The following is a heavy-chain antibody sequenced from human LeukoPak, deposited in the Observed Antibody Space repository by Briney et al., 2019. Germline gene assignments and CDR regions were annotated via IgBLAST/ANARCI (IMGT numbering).Heavy chain of an antibody. J-gene: IGHJ3*02. Sequence: GGSLRLSCAASGLTFSDHYMDWARQAPGKGLEGVGRIRNKAKSYTTEYAASVKGRFTISRDDSKNSLYLQMNSLKTEDTAVYYCARVGDYYDSNGYSVDAFDIWGQGTMVTVSS. V-gene: IGHV3-72*01. CDR1: GLTFSDHY. CDR3: ARVGDYYDSNGYSVDAFDI. CDR2: IRNKAKSYTT. D-gene: IGHD3-22*01.